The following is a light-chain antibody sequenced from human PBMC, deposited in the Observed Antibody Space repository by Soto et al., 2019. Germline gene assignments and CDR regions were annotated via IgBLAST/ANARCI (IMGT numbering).Light chain of an antibody. CDR1: QSVSSD. CDR3: QQYNNWPLS. J-gene: IGKJ1*01. Sequence: EIVMTQSPATLSVSPGERATLSCRASQSVSSDLAWYQQKPGRAPRLLIYGASTRATGIPARFSGIGSGTEFTLTISSLQSEDFAVYYCQQYNNWPLSFGQGTKVDIK. CDR2: GAS. V-gene: IGKV3D-15*01.